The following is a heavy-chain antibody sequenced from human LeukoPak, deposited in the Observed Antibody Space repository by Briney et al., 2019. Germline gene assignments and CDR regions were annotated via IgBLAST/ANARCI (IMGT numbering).Heavy chain of an antibody. CDR1: GFTFSSYA. J-gene: IGHJ4*02. V-gene: IGHV3-30*04. Sequence: PGRSLGLSCAASGFTFSSYAMHWVRQAPGKGLEWVAVISYDGSNKYYADSVKGRFTISRDNSKNTLYLQMNSLRAEDTAVYYCARRAQGYYDSSGYPDYWGQGTLVTVSS. CDR2: ISYDGSNK. D-gene: IGHD3-22*01. CDR3: ARRAQGYYDSSGYPDY.